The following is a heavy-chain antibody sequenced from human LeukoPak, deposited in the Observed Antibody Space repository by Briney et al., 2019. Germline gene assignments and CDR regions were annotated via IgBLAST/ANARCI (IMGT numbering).Heavy chain of an antibody. CDR3: ARGREYSGDAFDI. J-gene: IGHJ3*02. V-gene: IGHV3-23*01. D-gene: IGHD2-21*01. CDR1: GFTFSSYA. CDR2: ISGSGGST. Sequence: GGSLRLSCAASGFTFSSYAMSWVRQAPGKGLEWVSAISGSGGSTYYADSVKGRFIISRDNSKNTLYLEMNSLRAEDTALYHCARGREYSGDAFDIWGQGTMVTVSS.